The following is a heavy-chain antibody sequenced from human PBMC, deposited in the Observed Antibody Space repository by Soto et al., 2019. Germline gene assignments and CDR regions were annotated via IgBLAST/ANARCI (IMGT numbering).Heavy chain of an antibody. CDR1: GFTFSSYG. CDR2: ISYDGSNK. V-gene: IGHV3-30*18. D-gene: IGHD1-26*01. CDR3: AKDLGTIVGATDGMDV. Sequence: GGSLRLSCAASGFTFSSYGMHWVRQAPGKGLEWVAVISYDGSNKYYADSVKGRFTISRDNSKNTLYLQMNSLRAEDTAVYYCAKDLGTIVGATDGMDVWGQGTTVTVSS. J-gene: IGHJ6*02.